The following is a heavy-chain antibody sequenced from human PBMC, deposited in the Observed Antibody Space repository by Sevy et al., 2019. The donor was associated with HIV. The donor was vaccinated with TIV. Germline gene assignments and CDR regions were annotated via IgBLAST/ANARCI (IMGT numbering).Heavy chain of an antibody. CDR1: GFTFSTYD. V-gene: IGHV3-30*18. J-gene: IGHJ6*02. CDR2: ISYDGSYR. CDR3: AKNRPPGGSYFSRHGMDV. Sequence: LSLTCAASGFTFSTYDMHWVRQAPGKGLEWVAIISYDGSYRYYADSVRGRFSMSRDNSKNTMYLQMSGLSIEETAVYYCAKNRPPGGSYFSRHGMDVWGRGTTVTVSS. D-gene: IGHD3-16*01.